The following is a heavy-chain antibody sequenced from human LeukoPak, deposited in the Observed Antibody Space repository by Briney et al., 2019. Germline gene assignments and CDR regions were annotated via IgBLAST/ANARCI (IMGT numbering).Heavy chain of an antibody. Sequence: PGGSLRLSCAASGFTFSNYWMHWVRQAPGKGLVWVSRINSDGSSTTSADSVKGRFTISRDNAKNTLYLQMNSLRAEDTAVYYCAKDGLRFLEWLFSPVGPSKPYYYYMDVWGKGTTVTVSS. J-gene: IGHJ6*03. CDR1: GFTFSNYW. CDR3: AKDGLRFLEWLFSPVGPSKPYYYYMDV. D-gene: IGHD3-3*01. V-gene: IGHV3-74*01. CDR2: INSDGSST.